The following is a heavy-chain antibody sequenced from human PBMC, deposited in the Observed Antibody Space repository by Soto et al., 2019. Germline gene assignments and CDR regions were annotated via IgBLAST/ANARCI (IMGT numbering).Heavy chain of an antibody. V-gene: IGHV3-11*06. CDR3: TRRETYYSASESYGTYVYGMDV. CDR1: GFTFSDYY. J-gene: IGHJ6*02. CDR2: ISSSSSYT. Sequence: QVQLVESGGGLVKPGGSLRLSCAASGFTFSDYYMSWIRQAPGKGLEWVSYISSSSSYTNYADSVKGRFTISRDNAKNSQYLQMTSLSAEDTAVYYCTRRETYYSASESYGTYVYGMDVWGQVTTFTVSS. D-gene: IGHD3-10*01.